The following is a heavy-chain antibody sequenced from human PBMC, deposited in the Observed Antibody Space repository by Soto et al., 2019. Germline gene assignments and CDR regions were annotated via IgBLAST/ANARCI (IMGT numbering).Heavy chain of an antibody. CDR1: GGSISSYY. J-gene: IGHJ4*02. D-gene: IGHD3-10*02. Sequence: PSETLSLTCTVSGGSISSYYWIWIRQPPGKGLEWIGYIYYSGSTNYNPSLKSRVTILVDTSKNQFSLKLSSVTAADTAVYYCARAMFGELFFFDYWGQGTLVTVSS. CDR3: ARAMFGELFFFDY. CDR2: IYYSGST. V-gene: IGHV4-59*01.